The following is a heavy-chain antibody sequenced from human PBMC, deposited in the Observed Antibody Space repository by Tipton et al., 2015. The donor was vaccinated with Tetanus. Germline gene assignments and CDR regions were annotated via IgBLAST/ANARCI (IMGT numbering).Heavy chain of an antibody. CDR1: GYTFTSYY. D-gene: IGHD3-22*01. CDR3: ARAYYYDSSGYYDAFDI. V-gene: IGHV1-46*01. Sequence: QVQLVQSGAEVKKPGASVKVSCKASGYTFTSYYMHWVRQAPGQGLEWMGIINPSGGSTSYAQKFQGRVTMTRDTSTSTVYMELSSLRSEDTAVYYCARAYYYDSSGYYDAFDIWGQGTTVTVSS. CDR2: INPSGGST. J-gene: IGHJ3*02.